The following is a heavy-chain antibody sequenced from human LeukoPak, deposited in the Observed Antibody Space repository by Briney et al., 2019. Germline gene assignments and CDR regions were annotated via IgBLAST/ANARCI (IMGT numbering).Heavy chain of an antibody. D-gene: IGHD6-19*01. CDR3: AKDRGSGWIRGFDY. J-gene: IGHJ4*02. CDR1: GFTFSSYA. CDR2: IIDSGGST. V-gene: IGHV3-23*01. Sequence: PGGSLRLSCTASGFTFSSYAMSWVRQAPGKGLEWVSGIIDSGGSTYDADSVKGRFTISRDNSKNTLYLQMNSLRAEDIAIYYCAKDRGSGWIRGFDYWGQGTLVTVSS.